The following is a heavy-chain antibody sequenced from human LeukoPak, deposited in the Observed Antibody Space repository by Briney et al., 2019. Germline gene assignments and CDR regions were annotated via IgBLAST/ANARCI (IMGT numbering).Heavy chain of an antibody. V-gene: IGHV3-66*01. J-gene: IGHJ6*02. CDR2: IYSGGST. CDR1: GFTVSSNY. CDR3: ARYKWILGLDV. D-gene: IGHD5-18*01. Sequence: PGGSLRLSCAASGFTVSSNYMSWVRQAPGKGLEWVSVIYSGGSTYYADSVKGRFTISRDNSKNTLYLQMNSLRAEDTAVYYCARYKWILGLDVWGQGTTVTVSS.